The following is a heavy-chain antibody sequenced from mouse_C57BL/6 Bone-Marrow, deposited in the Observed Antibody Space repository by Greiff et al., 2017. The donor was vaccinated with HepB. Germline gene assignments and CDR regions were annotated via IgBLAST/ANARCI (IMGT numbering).Heavy chain of an antibody. V-gene: IGHV1-76*01. CDR3: ARWHYDYVYAMDY. J-gene: IGHJ4*01. Sequence: VHLVESGAELVRPGASVKLSCKASGYTFTDYYINWVKQRPGQGLEWIARIYPGSGNTYYNEKFKGKATLTAEKSSSTAYMQLSSLTSEDSAVYFCARWHYDYVYAMDYWGQGTSVTVSS. CDR1: GYTFTDYY. D-gene: IGHD2-4*01. CDR2: IYPGSGNT.